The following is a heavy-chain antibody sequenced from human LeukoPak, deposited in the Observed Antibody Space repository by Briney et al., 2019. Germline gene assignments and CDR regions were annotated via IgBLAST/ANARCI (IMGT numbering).Heavy chain of an antibody. CDR3: AGTDASGGPDFDY. Sequence: SETLSLTCTVSGGSISSYYWSWIRQPPGEGLEWIGYIYYSGSTNYNPSLKSRVTISVDTSKNQFSLKLSSVTAADTAVYYCAGTDASGGPDFDYWGQGTLVTVSS. CDR1: GGSISSYY. CDR2: IYYSGST. V-gene: IGHV4-59*01. J-gene: IGHJ4*02. D-gene: IGHD3-16*01.